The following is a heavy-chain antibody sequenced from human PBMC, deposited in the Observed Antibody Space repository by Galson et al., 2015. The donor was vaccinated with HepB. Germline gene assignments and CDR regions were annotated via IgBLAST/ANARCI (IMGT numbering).Heavy chain of an antibody. J-gene: IGHJ3*02. CDR2: ISGSGGST. CDR3: AKGQLAVAGTRPYDAFDI. Sequence: SLRLSCAASGFTFSSYAMSWVRQAPGKGLEWVSAISGSGGSTYYADSVKGRFTISRDNSKNTLYLQMNSLRAEDTAVYYCAKGQLAVAGTRPYDAFDIWGQGTMVTVSS. CDR1: GFTFSSYA. D-gene: IGHD6-19*01. V-gene: IGHV3-23*01.